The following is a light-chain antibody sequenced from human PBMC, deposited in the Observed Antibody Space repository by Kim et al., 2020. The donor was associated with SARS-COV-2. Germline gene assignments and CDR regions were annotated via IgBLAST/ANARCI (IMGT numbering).Light chain of an antibody. CDR3: SSYTSSSTL. J-gene: IGLJ2*01. CDR1: SSDVGGYNY. CDR2: DDS. V-gene: IGLV2-14*01. Sequence: QSALTQHASVSGSPGQSITISCTGTSSDVGGYNYVSWYQQHPGKAPKLMIYDDSKRPSGVSNRFSGSKSGNTASLTISGLQAEDEADYYCSSYTSSSTLFGGGTQLTV.